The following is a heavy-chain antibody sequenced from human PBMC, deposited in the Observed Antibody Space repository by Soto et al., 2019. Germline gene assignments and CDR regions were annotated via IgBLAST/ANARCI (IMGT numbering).Heavy chain of an antibody. Sequence: EVQLVESGGGLVQTGGSLRLSCAASGFTLSSYWMHWVRQAPGKGLVWVARIHDNGSITNYADSVKGRFTISRDNAKNTLYLQMNSLRAEDTAVYYCGRVPAAAAGIGIDHWGQGILVTVSS. CDR1: GFTLSSYW. CDR2: IHDNGSIT. CDR3: GRVPAAAAGIGIDH. V-gene: IGHV3-74*01. D-gene: IGHD6-13*01. J-gene: IGHJ4*02.